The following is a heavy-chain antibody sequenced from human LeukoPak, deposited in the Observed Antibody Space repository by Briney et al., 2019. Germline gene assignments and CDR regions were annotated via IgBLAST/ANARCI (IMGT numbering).Heavy chain of an antibody. CDR3: TGSSPGPNAFGI. V-gene: IGHV3-9*01. D-gene: IGHD3-10*01. CDR1: GFTFDDYA. Sequence: GGSLRLSCAASGFTFDDYAMHWVRQAPGKGLEWVSGISWNSGSIGYADSVKGRFTISRDNAKNTVHLQMNSLRAEDTAVYYCTGSSPGPNAFGIWGQGTMVTVSS. CDR2: ISWNSGSI. J-gene: IGHJ3*02.